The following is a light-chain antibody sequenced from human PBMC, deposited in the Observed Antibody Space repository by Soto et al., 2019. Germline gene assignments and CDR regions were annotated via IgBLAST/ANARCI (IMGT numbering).Light chain of an antibody. Sequence: EIVMTQSPATLSVSPGERVTLSCRASEIFFGFLAWYQQKPGQAPRLLIYGVSTKATGVPARFSGSGSATDFTLTISSLQSDDSAVYYCQSYNDWPFAFGQGTKLEI. CDR2: GVS. CDR3: QSYNDWPFA. CDR1: EIFFGF. V-gene: IGKV3-15*01. J-gene: IGKJ2*01.